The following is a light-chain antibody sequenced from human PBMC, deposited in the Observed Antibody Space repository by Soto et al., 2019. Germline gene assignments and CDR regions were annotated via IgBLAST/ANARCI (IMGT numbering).Light chain of an antibody. J-gene: IGLJ1*01. CDR3: SSYTSSSTLGV. CDR2: DVS. Sequence: QSALTQPASVSGSPGQSITISCTRTSSDVGGYNYVSWYQQHPGKAPKLMIYDVSNRPSGVSNRFSGSKSGNTASLTISGFQAEDEADYYCSSYTSSSTLGVFGTGTKVTVL. CDR1: SSDVGGYNY. V-gene: IGLV2-14*01.